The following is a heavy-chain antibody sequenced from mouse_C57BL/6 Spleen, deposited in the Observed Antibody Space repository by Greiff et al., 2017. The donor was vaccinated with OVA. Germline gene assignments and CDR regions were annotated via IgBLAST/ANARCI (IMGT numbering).Heavy chain of an antibody. V-gene: IGHV1-76*01. CDR1: GYTFTDYY. J-gene: IGHJ2*01. CDR2: IYPGSGNT. CDR3: AREYDYDDYFDY. D-gene: IGHD2-4*01. Sequence: QVQLQQSGAELVRPGASVKLSCKASGYTFTDYYINWVKQRPGQGLEWIARIYPGSGNTYYNEKFKGKATLTAEKSSSTAYMQLSSLTSEDSAVYFCAREYDYDDYFDYWGQGTTLTVSS.